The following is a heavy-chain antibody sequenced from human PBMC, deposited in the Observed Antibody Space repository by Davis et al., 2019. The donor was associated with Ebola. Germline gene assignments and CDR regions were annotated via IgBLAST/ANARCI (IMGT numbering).Heavy chain of an antibody. D-gene: IGHD3-16*01. CDR1: GGSISSSNW. Sequence: PSETLSLTCAVSGGSISSSNWWRCVRQSPGKGLEWIGEIYHGGSTNYNPSLESRVSISVDKTKNQFSLRLSSVTAADTAVYFCARDNSWEVLGGYFDSWGQGILVTVSS. V-gene: IGHV4-4*02. CDR2: IYHGGST. CDR3: ARDNSWEVLGGYFDS. J-gene: IGHJ4*02.